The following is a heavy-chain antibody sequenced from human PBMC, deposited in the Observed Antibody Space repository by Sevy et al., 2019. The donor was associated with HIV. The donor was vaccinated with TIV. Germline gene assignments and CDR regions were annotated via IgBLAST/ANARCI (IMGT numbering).Heavy chain of an antibody. D-gene: IGHD6-13*01. J-gene: IGHJ6*02. V-gene: IGHV3-9*01. CDR2: ISWNGADI. CDR3: AKGQQLITQSGSYFYYGMNV. Sequence: GGSLRLSCAASNLTFEDYAMHWVRRAPGKGLEWVSGISWNGADIGFAASVKGRFTISRDNAKSSVFLQINSLTPEDTGVYYCAKGQQLITQSGSYFYYGMNVWGQGTTVTVSS. CDR1: NLTFEDYA.